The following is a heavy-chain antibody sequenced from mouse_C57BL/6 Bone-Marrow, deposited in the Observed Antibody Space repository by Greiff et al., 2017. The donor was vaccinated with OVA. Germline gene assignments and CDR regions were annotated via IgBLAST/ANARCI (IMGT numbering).Heavy chain of an antibody. J-gene: IGHJ3*01. Sequence: VQLQQSGPELVKPGASVKMSCKASGYTFTDYNMHWVKQSHGKSLEWIGYINPNNGGTSYNQKFKGKATLTVNKSSSTAYMELRSLTSEDSAVYYGARDYGSSLAWFAYWGQGTLVTVSA. V-gene: IGHV1-22*01. CDR3: ARDYGSSLAWFAY. CDR1: GYTFTDYN. D-gene: IGHD1-1*01. CDR2: INPNNGGT.